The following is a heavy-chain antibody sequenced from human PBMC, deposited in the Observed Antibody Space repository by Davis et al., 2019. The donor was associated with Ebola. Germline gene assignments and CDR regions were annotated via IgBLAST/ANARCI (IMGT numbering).Heavy chain of an antibody. V-gene: IGHV4-59*01. CDR3: ARVNYDFWSGYYSENWFDP. CDR1: GGSFSGYY. CDR2: IYYSGST. D-gene: IGHD3-3*01. Sequence: SETLSLTCAVYGGSFSGYYWSWIRQPPGKGLEWIGYIYYSGSTYYNPSLKSRVTISVDTSKNQFSLKLSSVTAADTAVYYCARVNYDFWSGYYSENWFDPWGQGTLVTVSS. J-gene: IGHJ5*02.